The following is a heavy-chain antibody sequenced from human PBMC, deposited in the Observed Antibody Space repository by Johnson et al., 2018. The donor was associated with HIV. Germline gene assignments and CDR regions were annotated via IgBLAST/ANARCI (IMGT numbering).Heavy chain of an antibody. CDR1: GFTFDDYG. D-gene: IGHD3-10*01. Sequence: VHLVESGGGVVQPGRSLRLSCAASGFTFDDYGMTWVRQAPGKGLEWVSGINWNGGSTGYADSVKGRFSISRDNAKNSLYLQMDSLRAEDTALYYCAKGRRPNYHGSDPNAFDIWGQGTMVTVFS. V-gene: IGHV3-20*04. J-gene: IGHJ3*02. CDR2: INWNGGST. CDR3: AKGRRPNYHGSDPNAFDI.